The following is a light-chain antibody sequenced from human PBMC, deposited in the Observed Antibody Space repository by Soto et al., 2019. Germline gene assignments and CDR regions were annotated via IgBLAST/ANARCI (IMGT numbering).Light chain of an antibody. Sequence: DIQMTQSPSAMSASVGDRVTITCRASQDISHFLAWFQQKPGKVPQRLIYGASTSQSGVPSRFRGSGYGTEFTLTISSLQLEHSPTYYSLKHNNYTLTFGGGTKADIK. CDR2: GAS. J-gene: IGKJ4*02. V-gene: IGKV1-17*03. CDR3: LKHNNYTLT. CDR1: QDISHF.